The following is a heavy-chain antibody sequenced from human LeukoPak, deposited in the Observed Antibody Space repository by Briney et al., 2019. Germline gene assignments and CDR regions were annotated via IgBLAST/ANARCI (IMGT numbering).Heavy chain of an antibody. CDR3: ARGYYSSSRFDS. J-gene: IGHJ4*02. V-gene: IGHV3-48*03. CDR1: GFTFSNYE. Sequence: GGSLRLSCAASGFTFSNYEMNWVRQAPGKGLEWVSYISSRGSAIYYADSVKGRFTISRDNAENTLYMRMNSLRPEDTAVYYCARGYYSSSRFDSWGQGTLVTVSS. CDR2: ISSRGSAI. D-gene: IGHD6-13*01.